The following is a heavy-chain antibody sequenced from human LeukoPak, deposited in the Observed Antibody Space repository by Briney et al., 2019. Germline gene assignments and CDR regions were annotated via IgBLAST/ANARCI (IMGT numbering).Heavy chain of an antibody. D-gene: IGHD2-15*01. CDR1: GFTFSSYG. Sequence: GGSQRLSCAASGFTFSSYGMHWVRQAPGKGLEWVAFIRYDGSNKYYADSVKGRFTISRDNSKNSLYLQMNSLRAEDTAVYYCVRDNPRCCGVVPANIDDYWGQGTLVTVSS. CDR3: VRDNPRCCGVVPANIDDY. J-gene: IGHJ4*02. CDR2: IRYDGSNK. V-gene: IGHV3-30*02.